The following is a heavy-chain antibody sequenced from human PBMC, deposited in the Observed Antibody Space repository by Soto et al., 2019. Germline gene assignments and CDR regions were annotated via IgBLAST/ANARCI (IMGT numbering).Heavy chain of an antibody. CDR3: ARNSQYYDFWSGYYGWFDP. J-gene: IGHJ5*02. CDR1: GYSFTSYG. Sequence: ASVKLSCKACGYSFTSYGISWVRQAPRQGLEWMGWISAYNGNTNYAQKLQGRVTMTTDTSTSTAYMELRSLRSDDTAVYYCARNSQYYDFWSGYYGWFDPWGQGTLVTVSS. CDR2: ISAYNGNT. D-gene: IGHD3-3*01. V-gene: IGHV1-18*01.